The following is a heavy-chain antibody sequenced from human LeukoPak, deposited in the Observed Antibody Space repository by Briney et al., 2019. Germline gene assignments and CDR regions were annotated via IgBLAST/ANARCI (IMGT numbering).Heavy chain of an antibody. CDR1: GFTFSSYS. Sequence: KSGGSLRLSCAASGFTFSSYSMNWVRQAPGKGLEWVSSITSSSSYIYYADSVKGRFTISRDNAKNSLYLQMNSLRAEDTAVYYCARDFTTSFTAYFQHWGQGTLVTVSS. D-gene: IGHD1-14*01. CDR2: ITSSSSYI. J-gene: IGHJ1*01. V-gene: IGHV3-21*01. CDR3: ARDFTTSFTAYFQH.